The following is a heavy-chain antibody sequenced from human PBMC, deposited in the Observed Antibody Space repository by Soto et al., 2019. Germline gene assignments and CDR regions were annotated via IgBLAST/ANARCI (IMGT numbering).Heavy chain of an antibody. Sequence: GGSLRLSCAASGFSFRNYNMHWVRQVPGKGLEWVSFISHDGSNKYYADSVKGRFTISRDNVQNSLYLQMHSLRAEDTAVYYCARERGSGWTFDYWGQGTLVTVSS. CDR3: ARERGSGWTFDY. J-gene: IGHJ4*02. CDR1: GFSFRNYN. CDR2: ISHDGSNK. D-gene: IGHD6-19*01. V-gene: IGHV3-30-3*01.